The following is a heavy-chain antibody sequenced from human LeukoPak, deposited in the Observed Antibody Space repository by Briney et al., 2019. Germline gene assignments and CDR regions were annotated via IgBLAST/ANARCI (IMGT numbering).Heavy chain of an antibody. J-gene: IGHJ5*02. D-gene: IGHD6-19*01. CDR3: ARDSSGWKNNWLDP. V-gene: IGHV4-59*11. CDR2: TYYSGGT. CDR1: GGSISSHY. Sequence: SETLSLTCIVSGGSISSHYWNWIRQPPGKGLEWIGYTYYSGGTKYNPSLKSRVTISVDTSKNQFSLKLSSVTAADTAVYYCARDSSGWKNNWLDPWGQGTLVTVSS.